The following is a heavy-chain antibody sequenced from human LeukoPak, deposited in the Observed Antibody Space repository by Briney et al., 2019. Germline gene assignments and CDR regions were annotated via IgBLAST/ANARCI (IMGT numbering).Heavy chain of an antibody. V-gene: IGHV4-39*07. CDR2: IYYSGST. D-gene: IGHD3-9*01. CDR3: ARAFWGYYDILTGYYFDY. J-gene: IGHJ4*02. Sequence: SETLSLTCTVSGGSISSSSYYWGWIRQPPGKGLEWIGSIYYSGSTYYNPSLKSRVTTSVDTSKNQFSLKLSSVTAADTAVYYCARAFWGYYDILTGYYFDYWGQGTLVTVSS. CDR1: GGSISSSSYY.